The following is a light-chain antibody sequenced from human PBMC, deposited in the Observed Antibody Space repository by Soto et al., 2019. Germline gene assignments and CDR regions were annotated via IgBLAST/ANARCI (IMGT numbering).Light chain of an antibody. CDR3: QQRINWPQT. CDR1: QSVSSY. Sequence: EIVLTQSPATLSLSPGERATLSCRASQSVSSYLAWYQQKPGQAPRLPIHDASSRATGIPARFSGSGSGKVFTLTISSLEPEDFAVYYCQQRINWPQTFGPGTKVDIK. J-gene: IGKJ3*01. CDR2: DAS. V-gene: IGKV3-11*01.